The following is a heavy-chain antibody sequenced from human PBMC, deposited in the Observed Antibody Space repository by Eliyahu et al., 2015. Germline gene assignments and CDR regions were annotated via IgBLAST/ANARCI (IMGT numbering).Heavy chain of an antibody. J-gene: IGHJ4*02. CDR1: GYSFNAYF. Sequence: QVQVVQSGAEVKKPGASXKVSCKTSGYSFNAYFIHWLRQAPGQGLEWVGWMNSENGDTNYAQNFQGRVAMTRDMSLNTAYMELTRLTSDDTALYYCARESYNWHYDYWGQGTLVTVSS. CDR2: MNSENGDT. D-gene: IGHD1-7*01. V-gene: IGHV1-2*02. CDR3: ARESYNWHYDY.